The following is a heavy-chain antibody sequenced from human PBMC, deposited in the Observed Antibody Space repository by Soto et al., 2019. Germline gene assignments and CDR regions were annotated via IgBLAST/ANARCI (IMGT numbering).Heavy chain of an antibody. D-gene: IGHD6-6*01. CDR2: ISSSGSTI. J-gene: IGHJ4*02. CDR3: ARESYSRSYF. V-gene: IGHV3-11*01. CDR1: GFIFSNYY. Sequence: PGGSLRLSCEGSGFIFSNYYMSWIRQAPGKGLEWVSYISSSGSTIYHADSVKGRFSISRDNAKNSLYLHMNGLRTEDTAVYYCARESYSRSYFWGQGTLVTVSS.